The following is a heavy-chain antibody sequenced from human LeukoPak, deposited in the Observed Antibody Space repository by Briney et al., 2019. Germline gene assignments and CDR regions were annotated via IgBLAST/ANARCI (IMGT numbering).Heavy chain of an antibody. V-gene: IGHV3-53*01. CDR3: ASLSPSGYLGPVDY. J-gene: IGHJ4*02. CDR2: IYSGGST. CDR1: GFTVSSNY. Sequence: GGSLRLSCAASGFTVSSNYMSWVRQAPGKGLEWVSVIYSGGSTYYADSVKGRFTISRDNSKNTLYPQMNSLRAEDTAVYYCASLSPSGYLGPVDYWGQGTLVTVSS. D-gene: IGHD3-22*01.